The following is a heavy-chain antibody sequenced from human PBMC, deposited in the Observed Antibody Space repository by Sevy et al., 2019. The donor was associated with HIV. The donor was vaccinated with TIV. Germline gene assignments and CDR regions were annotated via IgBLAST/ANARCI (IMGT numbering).Heavy chain of an antibody. Sequence: GKSLKISCKGSGYSFTSYWIGWVRQMPGKGLEWMGIIYPGDSDTRYSPSFHGQVTISADKSISTAYLQWSSLKASDTAMYYCARQSSGWDDAFDIWGQGTMVTVSS. J-gene: IGHJ3*02. CDR1: GYSFTSYW. V-gene: IGHV5-51*01. CDR2: IYPGDSDT. D-gene: IGHD6-19*01. CDR3: ARQSSGWDDAFDI.